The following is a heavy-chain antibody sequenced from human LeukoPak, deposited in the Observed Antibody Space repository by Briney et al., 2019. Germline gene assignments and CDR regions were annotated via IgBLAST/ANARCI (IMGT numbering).Heavy chain of an antibody. CDR3: ARLSRSSRGTFFDY. Sequence: SETLSLTCTVSSGSISSDDYYWSWIRQPAGKGLEWIGRIYISGSTNYNPSLKSRVTMSVDTSKNQFSLKLSSVTAADTALYYCARLSRSSRGTFFDYWGQGTLVTVSS. CDR2: IYISGST. V-gene: IGHV4-61*02. J-gene: IGHJ4*02. CDR1: SGSISSDDYY. D-gene: IGHD6-13*01.